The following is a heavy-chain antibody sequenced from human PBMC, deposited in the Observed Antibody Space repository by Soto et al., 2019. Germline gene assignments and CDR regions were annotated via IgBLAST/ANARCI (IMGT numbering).Heavy chain of an antibody. CDR3: ARVSSDFGVVISPHFDY. CDR1: GGSISSYY. Sequence: SETLSLTCTVSGGSISSYYWSWIRQPPGKGLEWIGYIYYSGSTNYNPSLKSRVTISVDTSKNQFSLKLSSVTAADTAVYYCARVSSDFGVVISPHFDYWGQGTLVTVSS. J-gene: IGHJ4*02. D-gene: IGHD3-3*01. CDR2: IYYSGST. V-gene: IGHV4-59*01.